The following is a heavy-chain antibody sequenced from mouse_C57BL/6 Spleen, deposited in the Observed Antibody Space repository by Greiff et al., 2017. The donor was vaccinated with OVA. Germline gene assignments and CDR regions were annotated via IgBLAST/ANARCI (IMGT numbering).Heavy chain of an antibody. J-gene: IGHJ1*03. Sequence: DVHLVESGAELVKPGASVKLSCTASGFNIKDYYMHWVKQRPEQGLEWIGRIDPEDGETKYAPKFQGKATITADTSSNTAYLQLSSLTSEDTAVYYCARAYGSSYWYFDVWGTGTTVTVSS. CDR3: ARAYGSSYWYFDV. CDR2: IDPEDGET. CDR1: GFNIKDYY. V-gene: IGHV14-2*01. D-gene: IGHD1-1*01.